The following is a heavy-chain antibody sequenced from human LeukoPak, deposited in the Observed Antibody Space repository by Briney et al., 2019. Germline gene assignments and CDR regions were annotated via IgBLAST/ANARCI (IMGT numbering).Heavy chain of an antibody. CDR1: GGSISSSNW. V-gene: IGHV4-4*02. J-gene: IGHJ4*02. Sequence: SETLSLTCAVSGGSISSSNWWSWVRQPPGKGLEWIGEMYLSGTTHSNPSVKSRVTISIDKSKNQFFLNLSSVTAAGTAVYYCAGLVGRYSSGLYYYYFDYWGQGTLVTVSS. D-gene: IGHD3-22*01. CDR3: AGLVGRYSSGLYYYYFDY. CDR2: MYLSGTT.